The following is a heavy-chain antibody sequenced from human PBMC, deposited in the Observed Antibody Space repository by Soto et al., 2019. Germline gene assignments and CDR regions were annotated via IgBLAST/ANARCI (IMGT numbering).Heavy chain of an antibody. V-gene: IGHV1-2*04. Sequence: ASVKVSCKASGYSFTGYYMHWVRQAPGQGLEWMGWINPNGGGTNYAQKFQGWVTMTRDTSISTAYMELSRLRSDDTAVYYCARDALATTHDYHYDYWGQGTLVTVSS. D-gene: IGHD5-12*01. CDR1: GYSFTGYY. CDR3: ARDALATTHDYHYDY. CDR2: INPNGGGT. J-gene: IGHJ4*02.